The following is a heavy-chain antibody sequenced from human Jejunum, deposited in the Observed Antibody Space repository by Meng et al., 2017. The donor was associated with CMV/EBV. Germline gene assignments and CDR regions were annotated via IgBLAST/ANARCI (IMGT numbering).Heavy chain of an antibody. Sequence: VHLPESGPGLVSPSETLSLTCTVSGDSRSNYFWSWIRQPAGKKLEWIGRFSPGGNINYIPSLKGRLTMSVDTSNNQIFLNVTSVTAADTALYYCARGESRGYYYFDYWGQGILVTVSS. CDR1: GDSRSNYF. J-gene: IGHJ4*02. D-gene: IGHD3-22*01. CDR3: ARGESRGYYYFDY. V-gene: IGHV4-4*07. CDR2: FSPGGNI.